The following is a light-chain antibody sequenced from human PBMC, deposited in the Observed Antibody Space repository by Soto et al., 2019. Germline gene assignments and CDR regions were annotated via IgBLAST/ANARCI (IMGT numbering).Light chain of an antibody. CDR2: DAS. CDR3: QQYNPYPWT. CDR1: QSISSW. J-gene: IGKJ1*01. Sequence: DIPMTQSPATLSASVGDRVTITCRASQSISSWLAWYQQKPGKVPKLLIDDASSLESGVPSRFSGSGSGTEFTLTISSLQPDDFATYYCQQYNPYPWTFGQGTKVEIK. V-gene: IGKV1-5*01.